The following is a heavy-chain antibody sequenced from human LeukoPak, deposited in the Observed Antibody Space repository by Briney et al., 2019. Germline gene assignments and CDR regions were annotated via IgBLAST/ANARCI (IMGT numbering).Heavy chain of an antibody. CDR2: IDPSDSYT. CDR1: GYSFTSYW. V-gene: IGHV5-10-1*01. CDR3: ARHVPQSAYPRHFDY. Sequence: KHGESLKISCKGSGYSFTSYWISWVRQMPGKGLEWMGNIDPSDSYTNYSPSFQGHVTISADKSISTAYLQWSSLKASDIAMYYCARHVPQSAYPRHFDYWGQGTLVTVSS. J-gene: IGHJ4*02.